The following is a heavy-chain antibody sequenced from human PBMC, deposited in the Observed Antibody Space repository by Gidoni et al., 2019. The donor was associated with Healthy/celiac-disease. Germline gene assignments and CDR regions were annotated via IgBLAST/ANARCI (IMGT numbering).Heavy chain of an antibody. Sequence: EVQLVQSGGGLVQPGGSLSPSCAASGFTFSSYSRNGVRPAPGKGLEWVSYIGSSSSTIYYADSVKGRFTISRDNAKNSLYLQMNSLRDEDTAVYYWARDLYSGYDYWGQGTLVTVSS. CDR3: ARDLYSGYDY. CDR2: IGSSSSTI. CDR1: GFTFSSYS. J-gene: IGHJ4*02. V-gene: IGHV3-48*02. D-gene: IGHD5-12*01.